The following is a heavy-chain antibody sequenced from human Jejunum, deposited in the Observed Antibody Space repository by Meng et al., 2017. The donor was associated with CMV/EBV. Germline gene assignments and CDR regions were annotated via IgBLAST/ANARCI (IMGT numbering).Heavy chain of an antibody. D-gene: IGHD6-19*01. V-gene: IGHV3-49*04. CDR3: SIIDKSTTGWFLAY. CDR2: IRNKAYGGAT. Sequence: TFADYYAMRGVRQAPGKGLEWVGLIRNKAYGGATEYAASVKGRFTISRGDSESIAYLQMNSLRTEDTAIYYCSIIDKSTTGWFLAYWGQGSLVTVSS. J-gene: IGHJ4*02. CDR1: TFADYYA.